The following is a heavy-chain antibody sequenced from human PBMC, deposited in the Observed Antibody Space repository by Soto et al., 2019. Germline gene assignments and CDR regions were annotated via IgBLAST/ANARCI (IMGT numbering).Heavy chain of an antibody. V-gene: IGHV3-33*08. CDR3: AREKDSTMGPSFDS. Sequence: QVQMVESGGGVVQPGKSLRLSCAASGFTFSSYGMHWVRQAPGKGLEWVAVIWYDGSNKDYADSVRGRFTISRDNSKSTLYRQINSLRAEDTALYYCAREKDSTMGPSFDSWGQGTLVTVSS. CDR2: IWYDGSNK. D-gene: IGHD5-18*01. J-gene: IGHJ4*02. CDR1: GFTFSSYG.